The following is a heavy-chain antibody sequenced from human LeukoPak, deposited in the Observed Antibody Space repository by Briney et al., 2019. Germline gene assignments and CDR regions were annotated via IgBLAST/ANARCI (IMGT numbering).Heavy chain of an antibody. D-gene: IGHD2/OR15-2a*01. J-gene: IGHJ5*02. V-gene: IGHV4-38-2*02. CDR2: IYHSGST. CDR3: ARLGYCNRVSCYGWLEP. CDR1: GASITNGYY. Sequence: SETLSLTCTVSGASITNGYYWGWIRQSPGKGLEWIGSIYHSGSTYRNPSLQSRVSMSADTSNNQFSLTLSSVTAADTAVYYCARLGYCNRVSCYGWLEPWGQGTLVTVSS.